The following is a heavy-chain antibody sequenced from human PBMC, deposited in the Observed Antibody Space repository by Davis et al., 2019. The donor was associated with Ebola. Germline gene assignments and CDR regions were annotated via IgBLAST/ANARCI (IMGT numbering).Heavy chain of an antibody. J-gene: IGHJ4*02. V-gene: IGHV1-46*01. Sequence: AASVKVSCKASGYTFTNFYIHWVRQAPGQGLEWMGVVNPAGGSTTYAQKFQGRVTMTRDTSATTVYMELSRLRSEDTAIYYCARVWSDVLTGYSTNYFDYWGQGTLVTVSS. D-gene: IGHD3-9*01. CDR2: VNPAGGST. CDR3: ARVWSDVLTGYSTNYFDY. CDR1: GYTFTNFY.